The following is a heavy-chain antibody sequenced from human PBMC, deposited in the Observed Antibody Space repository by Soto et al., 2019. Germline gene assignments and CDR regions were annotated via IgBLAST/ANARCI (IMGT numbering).Heavy chain of an antibody. Sequence: GGSLRLSCAASGFTFSSYAMSWVRQAPGKGLEWVSAISGSGGSTYYADSVKGRFTISRDNSKNTLYLQMNSLRAEDTAVYYCAKDGEGLAVAGPYYFDYWGQGTLVTVSS. CDR1: GFTFSSYA. CDR2: ISGSGGST. V-gene: IGHV3-23*01. D-gene: IGHD6-19*01. J-gene: IGHJ4*02. CDR3: AKDGEGLAVAGPYYFDY.